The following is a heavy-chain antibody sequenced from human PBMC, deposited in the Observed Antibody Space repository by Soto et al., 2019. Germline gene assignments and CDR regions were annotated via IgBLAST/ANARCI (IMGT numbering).Heavy chain of an antibody. CDR1: GGSFSGYY. V-gene: IGHV4-34*01. J-gene: IGHJ4*02. D-gene: IGHD2-15*01. Sequence: SETLSLTCSVYGGSFSGYYWSWIRQPPGKGLEWIGEINHSGSTNYNPSLKSRVTISVDTSKNQFSLKLSSVTAADTAVYYCARRSWYCSGGSCYSGLNYWGQGTLVTVSS. CDR3: ARRSWYCSGGSCYSGLNY. CDR2: INHSGST.